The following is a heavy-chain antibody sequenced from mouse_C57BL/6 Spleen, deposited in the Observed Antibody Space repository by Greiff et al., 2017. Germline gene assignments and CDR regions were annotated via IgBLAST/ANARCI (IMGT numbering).Heavy chain of an antibody. CDR1: GYTFTSYG. Sequence: QVQLKESGAELARPGASVKLSCKASGYTFTSYGISWVKQRTGQGLEWIGEIYPRSGNTYYNEKFKGKATLTADKSSSTAYMELRSLTSEDSAVYFCARSGGFDYYGKGSPLYAMDYWGQGTSVTVSS. CDR2: IYPRSGNT. CDR3: ARSGGFDYYGKGSPLYAMDY. V-gene: IGHV1-81*01. J-gene: IGHJ4*01. D-gene: IGHD1-1*01.